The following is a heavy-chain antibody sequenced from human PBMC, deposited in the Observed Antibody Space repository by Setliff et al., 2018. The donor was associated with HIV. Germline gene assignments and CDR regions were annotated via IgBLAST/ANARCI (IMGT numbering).Heavy chain of an antibody. Sequence: SETLSLTCTVSGGSISNSSYYWSWIRQPAGKGLEWIGRIYTSGSTNYNPSLRSRVTISVDTSKNQFSLNLTSVTAADTAVYYCARGKWFGESRRPYYFDYWGQGTLVTVSS. D-gene: IGHD3-10*01. CDR3: ARGKWFGESRRPYYFDY. CDR1: GGSISNSSYY. J-gene: IGHJ4*02. V-gene: IGHV4-61*02. CDR2: IYTSGST.